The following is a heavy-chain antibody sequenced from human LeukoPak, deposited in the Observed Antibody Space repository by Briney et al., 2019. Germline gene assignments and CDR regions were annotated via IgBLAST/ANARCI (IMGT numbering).Heavy chain of an antibody. CDR1: GYTFTGHY. D-gene: IGHD5-24*01. V-gene: IGHV1-2*02. J-gene: IGHJ4*02. CDR3: ARDLEFEMATITGY. CDR2: INPNSGGT. Sequence: ASVKVSCKASGYTFTGHYMHWVRQAPGQGLEWMGWINPNSGGTNYAQKFQGRVTMTRDTSISTAYMELSRLRSDDTAVYYCARDLEFEMATITGYWGQGTLVTVSS.